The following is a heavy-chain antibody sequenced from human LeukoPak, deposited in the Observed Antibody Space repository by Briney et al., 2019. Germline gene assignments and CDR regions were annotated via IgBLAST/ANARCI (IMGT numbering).Heavy chain of an antibody. J-gene: IGHJ4*02. Sequence: PSETLSLTCTVSGGSISSGDYYWSWIRQPAGKGLEWIGRIYTSGSTNYNPSLKSRVTMSVDTSKNQFSLKLSSVTAADTAVYYCARDSSSGVVPFDYWGQGTLVTVSS. CDR1: GGSISSGDYY. CDR3: ARDSSSGVVPFDY. D-gene: IGHD3-3*01. V-gene: IGHV4-61*02. CDR2: IYTSGST.